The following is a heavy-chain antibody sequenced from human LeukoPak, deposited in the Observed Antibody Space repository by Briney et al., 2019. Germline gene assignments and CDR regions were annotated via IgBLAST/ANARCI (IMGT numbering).Heavy chain of an antibody. V-gene: IGHV3-23*01. Sequence: GGSLRLSCAASGFTFSSYAMSWVRQAPGKGLEWVSAISGSGGSTYYADSVKGRFTISRDNSKNTLYLQMNGLRAEDTAVYYCAKARNRQWLAHYHFDYWGQGTLVTVSS. D-gene: IGHD6-19*01. CDR2: ISGSGGST. J-gene: IGHJ4*02. CDR1: GFTFSSYA. CDR3: AKARNRQWLAHYHFDY.